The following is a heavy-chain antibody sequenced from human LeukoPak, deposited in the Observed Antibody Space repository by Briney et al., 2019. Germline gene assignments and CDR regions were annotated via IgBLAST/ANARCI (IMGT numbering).Heavy chain of an antibody. CDR3: ARVIGSYGDSAY. D-gene: IGHD3-16*01. J-gene: IGHJ4*02. CDR1: GFKLSSFS. CDR2: ISSTSSAI. Sequence: GGSLRLSCTASGFKLSSFSMNWARQAPGKGLEWLSYISSTSSAIYYTDSVKGRFTISRDNAKNSLYLQMDSLRAEDTAIYYCARVIGSYGDSAYWGQGTLVTVSS. V-gene: IGHV3-48*04.